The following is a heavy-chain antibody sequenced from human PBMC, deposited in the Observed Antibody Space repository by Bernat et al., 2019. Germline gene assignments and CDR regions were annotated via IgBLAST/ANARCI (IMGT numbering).Heavy chain of an antibody. V-gene: IGHV3-23*01. J-gene: IGHJ4*02. CDR3: AKEGVVTVASVRSLYYFDY. CDR1: GFTFSSYA. D-gene: IGHD5-12*01. CDR2: ISAGGTGI. Sequence: EVQLLESGGGLVQPGGSLRLSCAASGFTFSSYAMSWVRQAPGKGLEWVSAISAGGTGIYYADSVKGRFTISRDNSKNTLYLKMNSLRAEDTALYYCAKEGVVTVASVRSLYYFDYWGQGTLVTVSS.